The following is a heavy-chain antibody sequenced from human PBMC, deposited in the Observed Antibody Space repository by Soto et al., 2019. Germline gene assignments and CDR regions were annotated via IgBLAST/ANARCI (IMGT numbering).Heavy chain of an antibody. CDR3: ALGRIGVGEYFDY. V-gene: IGHV4-39*02. CDR2: VYYLGSS. J-gene: IGHJ4*02. CDR1: GASISSSGYY. Sequence: QLQLQETGPGLVKPSETLSLTCTVSGASISSSGYYWVWIRQSPGKGLEWIGSVYYLGSSNHNPSLKSRATMSVDRANNHFSLKLGSVTAADTAVYYCALGRIGVGEYFDYWGQGILVTVSS. D-gene: IGHD3-10*01.